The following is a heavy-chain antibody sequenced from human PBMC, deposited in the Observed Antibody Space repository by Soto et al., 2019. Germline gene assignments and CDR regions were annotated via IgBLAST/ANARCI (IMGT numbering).Heavy chain of an antibody. Sequence: GGSLRLSCTPSGFTFGNFAMSWVRQAPGKGLEWVSSISAGGATTYYADSVKGRVTMSRDNSKNTLSLQMISLRAEDSAVYYCAKDRGGTRWPFDHWGQGTLVTVSS. CDR2: ISAGGATT. CDR3: AKDRGGTRWPFDH. J-gene: IGHJ4*02. CDR1: GFTFGNFA. D-gene: IGHD2-15*01. V-gene: IGHV3-23*01.